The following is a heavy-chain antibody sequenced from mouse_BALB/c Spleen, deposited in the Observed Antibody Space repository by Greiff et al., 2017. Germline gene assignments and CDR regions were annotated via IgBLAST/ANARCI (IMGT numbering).Heavy chain of an antibody. CDR3: ASRAPYGNYADY. CDR2: INPYNDGT. Sequence: EVKLQESGPELVKPGASVKMSCKASGYTFTSYVMHWVKQKPGQGLEWIGYINPYNDGTKYNEKFKGKATLTSDKSSSTAYMELSSLTSEDSAVYYCASRAPYGNYADYWGQGTTLTVSS. CDR1: GYTFTSYV. V-gene: IGHV1-14*01. D-gene: IGHD2-1*01. J-gene: IGHJ2*01.